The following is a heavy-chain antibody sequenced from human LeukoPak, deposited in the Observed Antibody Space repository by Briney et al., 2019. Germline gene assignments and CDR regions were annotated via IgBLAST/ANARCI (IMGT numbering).Heavy chain of an antibody. CDR1: GFTFDDYG. CDR2: INWNGGST. Sequence: GGSLRLSCAASGFTFDDYGMSWVRQAPGKGLEWVSGINWNGGSTGYADSVKGRFTISRDNAKNSLYLQMNSLRAEDTALYYCVRGQWEPFADYWGQGTLVTVSP. CDR3: VRGQWEPFADY. J-gene: IGHJ4*02. V-gene: IGHV3-20*04. D-gene: IGHD1-26*01.